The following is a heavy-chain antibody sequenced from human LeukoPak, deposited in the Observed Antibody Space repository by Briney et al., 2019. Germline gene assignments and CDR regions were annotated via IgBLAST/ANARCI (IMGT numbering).Heavy chain of an antibody. CDR2: IYDSGST. Sequence: SETLSLTCTVSGGSISSYYWSWIRRPPGKGLEWIGYIYDSGSTNYNPSLKSRISISLDTSKNQFSLKLSSVTAADTAVYYCARGLVRGVTRSYWYFDLWGRGTLVTVSS. J-gene: IGHJ2*01. CDR3: ARGLVRGVTRSYWYFDL. V-gene: IGHV4-59*01. D-gene: IGHD3-10*01. CDR1: GGSISSYY.